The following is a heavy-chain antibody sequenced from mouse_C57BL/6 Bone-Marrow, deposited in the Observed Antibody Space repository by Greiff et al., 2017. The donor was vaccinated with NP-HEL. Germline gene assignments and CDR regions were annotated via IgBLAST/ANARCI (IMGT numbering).Heavy chain of an antibody. Sequence: QVQLKQPGAELVKPGASVKMSCKASGYTFTSYWITWVKQRPGQGLEWIGDIYPGSGSTNYNEKFKSKATLTVDTSSSTAYMQLSSLTSEDSAVYYCARGGGAITTVEDFDYWGQGTTLTVSS. J-gene: IGHJ2*01. D-gene: IGHD1-1*01. V-gene: IGHV1-55*01. CDR3: ARGGGAITTVEDFDY. CDR1: GYTFTSYW. CDR2: IYPGSGST.